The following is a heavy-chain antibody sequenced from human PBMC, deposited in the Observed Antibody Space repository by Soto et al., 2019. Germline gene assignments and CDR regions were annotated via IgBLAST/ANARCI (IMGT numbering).Heavy chain of an antibody. CDR1: GYTFTSYG. J-gene: IGHJ6*03. CDR3: ARNYDYSGSYYYMDV. CDR2: ISAYNGNT. Sequence: ASVKVSCXASGYTFTSYGISWVRQAPGQGLEWMGWISAYNGNTNYAQKLQGRVTMTTDTSTSTAYMELRSLRSDDTAVYYCARNYDYSGSYYYMDVWGKGTTVTVSS. V-gene: IGHV1-18*01. D-gene: IGHD4-4*01.